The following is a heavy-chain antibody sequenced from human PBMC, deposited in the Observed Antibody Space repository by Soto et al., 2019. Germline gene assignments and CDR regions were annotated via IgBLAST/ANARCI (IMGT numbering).Heavy chain of an antibody. Sequence: PSETLSLTCTVSGDSISTFYWGWMRQSPGKELEWIGYVYYTGSTNYNPSLKSRVTISVDRSKNQFSLKLTSANAAGTAVSYFARGRTVRNYADDSSDYFYYFDYFGQGTQVTVST. J-gene: IGHJ4*02. D-gene: IGHD3-22*01. CDR2: VYYTGST. CDR1: GDSISTFY. V-gene: IGHV4-59*01. CDR3: ARGRTVRNYADDSSDYFYYFDY.